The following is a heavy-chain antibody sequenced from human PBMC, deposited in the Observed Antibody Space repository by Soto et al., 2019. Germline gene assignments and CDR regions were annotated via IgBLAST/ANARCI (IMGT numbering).Heavy chain of an antibody. Sequence: ITLKESGPTLVNPTQPLTLTCTFSGFSLSSPAVGVNWIRQPPGKALEWLALIYWDEDKQYSPSLRSRLTITKDTSRNQVVLTLTNMDPVATDTYYGAQVSGWLSDYWGQGTLVTFPS. D-gene: IGHD6-19*01. V-gene: IGHV2-5*02. CDR2: IYWDEDK. CDR3: AQVSGWLSDY. J-gene: IGHJ4*02. CDR1: GFSLSSPAVG.